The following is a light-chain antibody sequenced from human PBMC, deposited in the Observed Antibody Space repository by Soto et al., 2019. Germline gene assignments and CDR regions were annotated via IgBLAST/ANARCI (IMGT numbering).Light chain of an antibody. CDR3: QQRSSWPRIT. Sequence: ESMLTQSPATLSLSPGERATLSCRASQSVRSYLAWYQQKHGQAPRLLIYDASNRAPGIPARFSGSGSGTDFTLTISSLEPDDFAVYYCQQRSSWPRITFGQGTRLDIK. J-gene: IGKJ5*01. CDR2: DAS. CDR1: QSVRSY. V-gene: IGKV3-11*01.